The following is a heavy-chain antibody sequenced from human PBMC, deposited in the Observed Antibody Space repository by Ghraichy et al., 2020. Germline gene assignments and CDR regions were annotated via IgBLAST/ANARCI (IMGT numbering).Heavy chain of an antibody. D-gene: IGHD1-26*01. CDR1: GFTFSDYY. Sequence: GGSLRLSCAASGFTFSDYYMNWIRQAPGKGLEWVSYISSSSTYTNYADSVKGRFTISRDNAKNSLHLQMNSLRAADTAVYYCAGDRTTRGAHNWFDPWGQGTLVTVSS. V-gene: IGHV3-11*05. J-gene: IGHJ5*02. CDR2: ISSSSTYT. CDR3: AGDRTTRGAHNWFDP.